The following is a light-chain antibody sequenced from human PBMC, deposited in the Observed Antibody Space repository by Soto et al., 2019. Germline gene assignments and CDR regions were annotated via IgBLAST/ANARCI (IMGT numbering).Light chain of an antibody. V-gene: IGKV3-20*01. CDR2: GAA. J-gene: IGKJ5*01. Sequence: EIALTQSPGTLSLSPVERATLSRRASQSVSSSYLAWYQQKPGQAPGLLIYGAASRATGIPDRCSGSGSGTDFTLTISRLEPEDFAVYYCQQYNNWPPITCGQGTRLEIK. CDR3: QQYNNWPPIT. CDR1: QSVSSSY.